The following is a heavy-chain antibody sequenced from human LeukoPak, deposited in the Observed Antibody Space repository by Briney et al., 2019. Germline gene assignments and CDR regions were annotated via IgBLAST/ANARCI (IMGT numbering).Heavy chain of an antibody. V-gene: IGHV1-18*01. CDR3: ARDPSNTSGWMTWFDP. Sequence: ASVKVSCKASGYTFTRHGVSWVRQAPGQGLEWMGRNSGYNGDTNYAQKFQGRVTVTTDTSTSTAYMELRSLTSDDTAVYYCARDPSNTSGWMTWFDPWGQGTLVTVSS. J-gene: IGHJ5*02. CDR2: NSGYNGDT. D-gene: IGHD6-19*01. CDR1: GYTFTRHG.